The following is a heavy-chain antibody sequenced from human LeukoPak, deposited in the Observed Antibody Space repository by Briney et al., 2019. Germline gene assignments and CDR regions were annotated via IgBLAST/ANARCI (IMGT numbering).Heavy chain of an antibody. D-gene: IGHD1-26*01. CDR3: ARDHSGGYRIGYYFDY. CDR1: GGTFSSYA. J-gene: IGHJ4*02. V-gene: IGHV1-69*13. Sequence: GASVKVSCKASGGTFSSYAISWVRQAPGQGLEWMGGIIPIFGTANYAQKFQGRVTITADESTSTAYMELSSLRSEDTAVYYCARDHSGGYRIGYYFDYWGQGTLVTVSS. CDR2: IIPIFGTA.